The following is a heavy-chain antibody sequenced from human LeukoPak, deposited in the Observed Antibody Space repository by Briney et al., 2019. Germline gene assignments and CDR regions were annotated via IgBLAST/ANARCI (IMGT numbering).Heavy chain of an antibody. D-gene: IGHD3-22*01. CDR2: ISSSGSII. J-gene: IGHJ5*02. CDR3: ARDVIYYDSSGLKFDP. V-gene: IGHV3-11*04. Sequence: GGSLRLSCAASGFTFSDYYMSWIRQAPGKGLEWASYISSSGSIIYYADSVKGRFTISRDNAKNSLYLQMNSLRAEDTAVYYCARDVIYYDSSGLKFDPWGQGTLVTVSS. CDR1: GFTFSDYY.